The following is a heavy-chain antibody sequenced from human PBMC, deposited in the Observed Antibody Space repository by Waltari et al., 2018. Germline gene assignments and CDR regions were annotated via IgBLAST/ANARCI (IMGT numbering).Heavy chain of an antibody. D-gene: IGHD3-10*01. V-gene: IGHV4-39*01. Sequence: QLQLQESGPGLVKPSETLSLTCTVSGGSISISTYYWGWIRQPPGKGLEWIGNIYYSGSTYYHPSLKGRVNVSVDTSKNQFSLKLSSVTAADTAVYYCARIITSTKGYYFDYWGQGTLVTVSS. CDR2: IYYSGST. CDR3: ARIITSTKGYYFDY. CDR1: GGSISISTYY. J-gene: IGHJ4*02.